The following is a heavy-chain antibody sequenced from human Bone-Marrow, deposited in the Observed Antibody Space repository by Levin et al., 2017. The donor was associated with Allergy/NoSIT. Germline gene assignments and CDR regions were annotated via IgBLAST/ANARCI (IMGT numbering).Heavy chain of an antibody. CDR1: GGSISSSPYY. CDR3: AREGSHQSGDY. J-gene: IGHJ4*02. Sequence: SETLSLTCTVSGGSISSSPYYWVWIRQPPGKGLEWIGSIYYIGPTYYNPSLNSRVTISVDTSKTHFSLKLTAVTAADTAVYYCAREGSHQSGDYWGQGTLVSVSS. V-gene: IGHV4-39*07. CDR2: IYYIGPT.